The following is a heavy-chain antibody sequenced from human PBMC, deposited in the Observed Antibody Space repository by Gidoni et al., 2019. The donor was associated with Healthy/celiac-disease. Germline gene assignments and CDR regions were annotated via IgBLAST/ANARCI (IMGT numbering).Heavy chain of an antibody. CDR2: IKSKADCGTT. J-gene: IGHJ4*02. V-gene: IGHV3-15*01. Sequence: EVQLVESGRGLVQPGGSLRLPGAGSGSPFTTACWGWVLQAPGKGLEGVGRIKSKADCGTTGYAAPVKGRFTISRDDSKNTLYLQMNSLKAEDTAVYYCTSDIVVVPAAIGGFDYWGQGTLVTVSS. D-gene: IGHD2-2*02. CDR3: TSDIVVVPAAIGGFDY. CDR1: GSPFTTAC.